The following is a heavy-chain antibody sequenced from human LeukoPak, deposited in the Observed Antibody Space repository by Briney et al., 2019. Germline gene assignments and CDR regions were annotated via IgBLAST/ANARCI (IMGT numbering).Heavy chain of an antibody. CDR1: GGSISSYY. CDR3: ARGTKSSIAARRWFDP. J-gene: IGHJ5*02. D-gene: IGHD6-6*01. CDR2: ISYIGST. V-gene: IGHV4-59*12. Sequence: SETLSLTCTVSGGSISSYYWSWIRQPPGKGLEWIGYISYIGSTNYNPSLKSRVTISVDTSKNQFSLKLSSVTAADTAVYYCARGTKSSIAARRWFDPWGQGTLVTVSS.